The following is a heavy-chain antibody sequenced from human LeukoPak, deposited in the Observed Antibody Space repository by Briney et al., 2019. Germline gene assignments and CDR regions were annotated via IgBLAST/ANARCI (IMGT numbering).Heavy chain of an antibody. CDR2: ISSDGSST. V-gene: IGHV3-74*01. Sequence: GGSLRLSCTASGFTFKNYWMHWVRQAPGKGLVWVSHISSDGSSTDYADSVKGRVTISRDNAKNTVYLQMNSLRVEDTAVYYCARGHCTSASCYTFGDYYYYYMDVWGKGTTVTVSS. D-gene: IGHD2-2*02. CDR3: ARGHCTSASCYTFGDYYYYYMDV. CDR1: GFTFKNYW. J-gene: IGHJ6*03.